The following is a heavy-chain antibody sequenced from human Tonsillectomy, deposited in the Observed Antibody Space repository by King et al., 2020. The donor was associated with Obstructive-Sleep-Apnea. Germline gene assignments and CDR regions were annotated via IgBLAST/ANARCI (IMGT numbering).Heavy chain of an antibody. V-gene: IGHV3-33*01. CDR3: AIDIVQYCCSTNCPPPVFNY. D-gene: IGHD2-2*01. J-gene: IGHJ4*02. Sequence: QVQLVESGGGVVQPGRSLRLSCVASGFTFSSYGMHWVRQAPGKGLEWVAVIWYDGSNKYYADSVKGRFTISRDNSKNTLYLHMNSLRAEDTAAYYCAIDIVQYCCSTNCPPPVFNYWGQGTLVTVSS. CDR2: IWYDGSNK. CDR1: GFTFSSYG.